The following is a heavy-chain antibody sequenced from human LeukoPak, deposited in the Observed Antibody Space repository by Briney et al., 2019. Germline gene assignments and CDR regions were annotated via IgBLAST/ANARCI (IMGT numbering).Heavy chain of an antibody. CDR3: ARLTRIAAAGTKDY. CDR1: GDSISSSSFY. D-gene: IGHD6-13*01. V-gene: IGHV4-39*07. Sequence: SETLSLTCTVSGDSISSSSFYWVWIRQPPGKGLEWIGEINHSGSTNYNPSLKSRVTISVDTSKNQFSLKLSSVTGADTAVYYCARLTRIAAAGTKDYWGQGTLVTVSS. CDR2: INHSGST. J-gene: IGHJ4*02.